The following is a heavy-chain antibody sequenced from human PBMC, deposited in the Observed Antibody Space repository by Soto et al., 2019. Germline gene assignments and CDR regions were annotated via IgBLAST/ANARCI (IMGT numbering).Heavy chain of an antibody. CDR3: AKDLSSSRWYKIGWFDP. J-gene: IGHJ5*02. D-gene: IGHD6-13*01. CDR2: ISGSGGST. CDR1: GFTFSSYA. Sequence: LRLSCAASGFTFSSYAMSWVRHAPGKGLEWVSAISGSGGSTYYADSVKGRFTISRDNSKNTLYLQMNSLRAEDTAVYYCAKDLSSSRWYKIGWFDPWCQGTLVNVSS. V-gene: IGHV3-23*01.